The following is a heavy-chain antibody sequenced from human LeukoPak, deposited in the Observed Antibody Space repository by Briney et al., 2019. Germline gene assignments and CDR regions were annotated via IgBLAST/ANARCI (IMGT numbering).Heavy chain of an antibody. CDR3: TADPIFTYHYGDY. CDR1: GFTFSSYG. J-gene: IGHJ4*02. Sequence: GGSLRLSCAASGFTFSSYGMHWVRQAPGKGLEWVAFIRYDGSNKYYADSVKGRFTISRDNSKNTLYLQMNSLRAEDTAVYYCTADPIFTYHYGDYWGQGIPVTVSS. D-gene: IGHD3-10*01. V-gene: IGHV3-30*02. CDR2: IRYDGSNK.